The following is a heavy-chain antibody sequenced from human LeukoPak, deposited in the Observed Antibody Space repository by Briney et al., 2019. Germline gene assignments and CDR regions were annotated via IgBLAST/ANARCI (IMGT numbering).Heavy chain of an antibody. CDR2: IYYSGGT. Sequence: KPSETLSLTCTVSGGSISSYYWSWIRQPPGKGLEWIGYIYYSGGTNYNPSLKSRVTISVDTSKNQFSLKLSSVTAADTAVCYCARSGYSSGWYKAPPLSWGQGTLVTVSS. CDR3: ARSGYSSGWYKAPPLS. CDR1: GGSISSYY. V-gene: IGHV4-59*12. D-gene: IGHD6-19*01. J-gene: IGHJ4*02.